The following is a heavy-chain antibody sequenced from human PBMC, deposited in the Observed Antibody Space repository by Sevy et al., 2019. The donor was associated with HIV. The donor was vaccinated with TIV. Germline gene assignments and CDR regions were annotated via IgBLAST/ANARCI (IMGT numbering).Heavy chain of an antibody. CDR2: INHSGIT. D-gene: IGHD3-3*01. V-gene: IGHV4-34*01. CDR3: ARGSGTTHDFWSGYRSLGYYYGMDV. J-gene: IGHJ6*02. CDR1: GGSFSGYY. Sequence: SETLSLTCAVYGGSFSGYYWSWIRQPPGKGLEWIGEINHSGITNYNPSLKSRVTISVDTSKNQFSLKLSSVTAADTAVYYCARGSGTTHDFWSGYRSLGYYYGMDVWGQGTTVTVSS.